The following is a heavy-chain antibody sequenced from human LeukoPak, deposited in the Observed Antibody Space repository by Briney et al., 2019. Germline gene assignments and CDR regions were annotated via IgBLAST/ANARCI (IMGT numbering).Heavy chain of an antibody. CDR3: ARGLAGAPFDL. CDR2: LSSVGGQQ. J-gene: IGHJ2*01. V-gene: IGHV3-30*04. Sequence: GGSLRLSCSASEFTLSSYSMHWVRQAPGRGLEWAAVLSSVGGQQYYADSVKGRFTISADTSKNTLYLQMDSLRVEDTALYYCARGLAGAPFDLWGRGTVIAVSS. D-gene: IGHD3-10*01. CDR1: EFTLSSYS.